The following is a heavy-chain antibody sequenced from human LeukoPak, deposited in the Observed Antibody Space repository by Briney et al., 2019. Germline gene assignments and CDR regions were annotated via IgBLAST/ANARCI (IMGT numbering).Heavy chain of an antibody. Sequence: PGGSLRLSHAASGFTFSSYAMSWVRQAPGKGLEWVSAISGSGGSTYYADSVKGRFTISRDNSKNTLYLQMNSLRAEDTAVYYCAKPYYYDSSGYYQPFDYWGQGTLVTVSS. J-gene: IGHJ4*02. V-gene: IGHV3-23*01. CDR2: ISGSGGST. CDR3: AKPYYYDSSGYYQPFDY. CDR1: GFTFSSYA. D-gene: IGHD3-22*01.